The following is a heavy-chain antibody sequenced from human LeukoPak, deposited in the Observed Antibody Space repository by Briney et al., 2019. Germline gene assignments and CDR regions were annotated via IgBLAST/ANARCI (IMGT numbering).Heavy chain of an antibody. V-gene: IGHV4-59*01. J-gene: IGHJ3*01. CDR2: MYHSGKT. D-gene: IGHD7-27*01. CDR3: ARWGLQSAFDL. Sequence: PSETLSLTCTGSGVSISSNYWSWIRQSPGRGLEWIGYMYHSGKTNYNPSLKSRVTISIDTSTNHLSLKLSSVTVADTAVYYCARWGLQSAFDLWGQRTMVTVSS. CDR1: GVSISSNY.